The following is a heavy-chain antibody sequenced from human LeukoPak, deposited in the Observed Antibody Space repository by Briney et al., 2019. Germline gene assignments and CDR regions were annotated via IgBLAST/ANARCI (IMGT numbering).Heavy chain of an antibody. D-gene: IGHD3-9*01. CDR1: GFTFSSYS. CDR2: IKQDGSEK. CDR3: ARDWDYDILTGYPTNNIDY. V-gene: IGHV3-7*01. Sequence: GGSLRLSCAASGFTFSSYSMNWVRQAPGKGLEWVANIKQDGSEKYYVDSVKGRFTISRDNAKNSLYLQMNSLRAEDTAVYYCARDWDYDILTGYPTNNIDYWGQGTLVTVSS. J-gene: IGHJ4*02.